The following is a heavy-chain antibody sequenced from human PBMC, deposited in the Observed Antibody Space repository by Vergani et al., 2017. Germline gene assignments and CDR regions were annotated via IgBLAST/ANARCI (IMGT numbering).Heavy chain of an antibody. Sequence: QVQLQESGPGLVKPSQTLSLTCTVSGGALSSNGDYWSWTRHRPGKGLEWIGYIYYSGATDYNRSLKSRLAMSIDPSKNVFSLKVNYVTAADTAVYYCARGRYNYGFTCFDSWGQGIQVTVSS. CDR3: ARGRYNYGFTCFDS. J-gene: IGHJ4*02. CDR1: GGALSSNGDY. CDR2: IYYSGAT. D-gene: IGHD5-18*01. V-gene: IGHV4-31*03.